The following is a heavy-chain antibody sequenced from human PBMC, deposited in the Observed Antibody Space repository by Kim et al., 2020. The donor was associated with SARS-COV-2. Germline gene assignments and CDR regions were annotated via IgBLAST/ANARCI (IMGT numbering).Heavy chain of an antibody. J-gene: IGHJ4*02. CDR1: GFTFSSYA. CDR3: ARVRGGYRGYGYEFDY. CDR2: ISRRSSIV. Sequence: GGSLRLSCAASGFTFSSYAMNWVRQAPGKGLEWVSDISRRSSIVNYADFVKGRFTISRDNAKNSLYLQMNSLRDEDTAVYYCARVRGGYRGYGYEFDYWGQGTLVTVSS. D-gene: IGHD5-12*01. V-gene: IGHV3-48*02.